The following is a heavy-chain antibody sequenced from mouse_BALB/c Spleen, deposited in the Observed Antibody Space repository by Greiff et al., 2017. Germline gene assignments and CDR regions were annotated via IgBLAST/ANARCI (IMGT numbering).Heavy chain of an antibody. Sequence: EVKLMESGGGLVKPGGSLKLSCAASGFTFSSYTMSWVRQTPEKTLEWVATISSGGSYTYYPDSVKGRFTISRDNAKNTLYLQMSSLKSEDTAMYYCTRDRGSTMITTSFAYWGQGTLVTVSA. CDR2: ISSGGSYT. J-gene: IGHJ3*01. CDR3: TRDRGSTMITTSFAY. CDR1: GFTFSSYT. V-gene: IGHV5-6-4*01. D-gene: IGHD2-4*01.